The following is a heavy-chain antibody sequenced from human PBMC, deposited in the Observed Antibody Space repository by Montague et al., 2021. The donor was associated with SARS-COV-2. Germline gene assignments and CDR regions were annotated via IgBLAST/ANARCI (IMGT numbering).Heavy chain of an antibody. CDR2: ISHSSNTI. J-gene: IGHJ4*02. D-gene: IGHD3-22*01. CDR1: GFALSDYY. Sequence: SLRLSCAAPGFALSDYYMAWIRQAPGKGLEWLAYISHSSNTIAYADSVKGRFTISRDNANNSVHLHMTNLRVEDTAVYYCARPPTFYYESSGYYSNWGQGAQVTVTS. V-gene: IGHV3-11*01. CDR3: ARPPTFYYESSGYYSN.